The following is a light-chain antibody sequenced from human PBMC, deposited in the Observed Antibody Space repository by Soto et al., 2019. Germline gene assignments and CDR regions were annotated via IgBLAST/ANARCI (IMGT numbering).Light chain of an antibody. CDR2: FGS. V-gene: IGKV2-28*01. J-gene: IGKJ2*01. CDR3: MQALQAPVT. CDR1: QSLLHTNGYNY. Sequence: DIVMTQSPLSLPVTAGEPASISCRSSQSLLHTNGYNYLDWILQRPGQSPQLLIYFGSNRASGVPDRFSGSGSGTDFTLKISRVEAEDVGVYYCMQALQAPVTFGQGTRLEIK.